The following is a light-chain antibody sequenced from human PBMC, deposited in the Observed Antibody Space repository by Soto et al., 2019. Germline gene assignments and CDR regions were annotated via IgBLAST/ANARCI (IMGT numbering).Light chain of an antibody. CDR3: QHSDNLPWT. CDR1: QDITNH. V-gene: IGKV1-33*01. CDR2: DAS. J-gene: IGKJ1*01. Sequence: DIPMTQSPSSLSASVGDRVTITCQASQDITNHLNWYQQKPGKAPKLLIYDASSLETGVPSRFSGSGFGTDFTFTINSLQPEDFATYFCQHSDNLPWTFGQGTKVEIK.